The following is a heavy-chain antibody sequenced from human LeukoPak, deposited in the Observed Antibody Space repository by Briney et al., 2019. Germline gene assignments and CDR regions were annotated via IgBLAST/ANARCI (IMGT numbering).Heavy chain of an antibody. CDR1: GFTSSSYW. V-gene: IGHV3-7*01. Sequence: PGGSLRLSCAASGFTSSSYWMSWVRQAPGKGLEWVANIKQDGSEKYYVDSVKGRFTISRDNAKNSLYLQMNSLRAEDTAVYYCARDRRYSLDYWGQGTLVTVSS. CDR2: IKQDGSEK. CDR3: ARDRRYSLDY. D-gene: IGHD1-14*01. J-gene: IGHJ4*02.